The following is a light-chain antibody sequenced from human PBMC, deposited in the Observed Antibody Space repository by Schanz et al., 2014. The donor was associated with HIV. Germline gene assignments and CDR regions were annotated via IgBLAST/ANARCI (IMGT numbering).Light chain of an antibody. CDR3: QQYADSPPLT. J-gene: IGKJ4*01. Sequence: EIVLTQSPGTLSMSPGERVTLSCRASQSIDSSYLAWYQQKPGQAPRLLISGASTRAAGIPDRFSGSGSGTDFTLTISRLEPEDFAVYYCQQYADSPPLTFGGGTKVEIK. CDR1: QSIDSSY. CDR2: GAS. V-gene: IGKV3-20*01.